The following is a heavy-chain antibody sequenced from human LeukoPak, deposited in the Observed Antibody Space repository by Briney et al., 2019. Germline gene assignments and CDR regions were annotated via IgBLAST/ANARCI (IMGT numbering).Heavy chain of an antibody. CDR1: GYTFSRYG. J-gene: IGHJ4*02. CDR2: ISADNGNT. V-gene: IGHV1-18*01. CDR3: AISATVAGWGFDY. Sequence: ASVKVSCKASGYTFSRYGINWVRQAPGEGLEWMGWISADNGNTNYAQKLQGRGTMTTDTSTSSAYMELRSVRSDATDVYYCAISATVAGWGFDYWGQGTLVTVSS. D-gene: IGHD6-19*01.